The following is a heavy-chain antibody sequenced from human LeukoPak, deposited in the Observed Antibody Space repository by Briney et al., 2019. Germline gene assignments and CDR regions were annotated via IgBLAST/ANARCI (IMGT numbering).Heavy chain of an antibody. CDR3: ARGVSSWYDYYFDY. D-gene: IGHD6-13*01. CDR2: ISYDGSNK. J-gene: IGHJ4*02. V-gene: IGHV3-30*01. Sequence: PGRSLRLSCAASGFTFSSYGMHWVRQAPGKGLEWGAVISYDGSNKYYADSVKGRFTISRDNSKNTLYLQMNSLRVEDTAVYYCARGVSSWYDYYFDYWGQGTLVTVSS. CDR1: GFTFSSYG.